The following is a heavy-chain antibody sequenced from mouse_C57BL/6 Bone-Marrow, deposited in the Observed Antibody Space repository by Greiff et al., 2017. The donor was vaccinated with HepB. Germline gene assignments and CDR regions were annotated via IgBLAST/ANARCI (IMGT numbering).Heavy chain of an antibody. CDR3: TAPPKAMDY. CDR1: GFTFSNYW. CDR2: IRLKSDNYAT. V-gene: IGHV6-3*01. J-gene: IGHJ4*01. Sequence: EVKLMESGGGLVQPGGSMKLSCVASGFTFSNYWMNWVRQSPEKGLEWVAQIRLKSDNYATHYAESVKGRFTISRDDSKSSVYLQMNNLRAEDTGIYYCTAPPKAMDYWGQGTSVTVSS.